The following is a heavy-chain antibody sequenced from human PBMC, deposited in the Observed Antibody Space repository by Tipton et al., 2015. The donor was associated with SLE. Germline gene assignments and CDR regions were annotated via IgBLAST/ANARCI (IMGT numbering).Heavy chain of an antibody. CDR3: ARAEGSWDAFDI. CDR2: IYRTGST. J-gene: IGHJ3*02. CDR1: GGSISTYY. D-gene: IGHD2-15*01. V-gene: IGHV4-59*12. Sequence: LRLSCTVSGGSISTYYWSWIRQPPKQGLEWIGWIYRTGSTDYNPSLKSRVTISVDTSKNQLSLKLSAVTAADTAVYYCARAEGSWDAFDIWGQGTMVTVSS.